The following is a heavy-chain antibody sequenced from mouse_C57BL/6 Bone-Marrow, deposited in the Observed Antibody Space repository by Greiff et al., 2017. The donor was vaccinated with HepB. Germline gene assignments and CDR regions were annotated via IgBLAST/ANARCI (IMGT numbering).Heavy chain of an antibody. D-gene: IGHD1-1*01. CDR3: ARPTVGY. CDR2: IYPGDGDT. Sequence: LQESGPELVKPGASVKISCKASGYAFSSSWMNWVKQRPGKGLEWIGRIYPGDGDTNYNGKFKGKATLTADKSSSTAYMQLSSLTSEDSAVYFCARPTVGYWGQGTSVTVSS. J-gene: IGHJ4*01. CDR1: GYAFSSSW. V-gene: IGHV1-82*01.